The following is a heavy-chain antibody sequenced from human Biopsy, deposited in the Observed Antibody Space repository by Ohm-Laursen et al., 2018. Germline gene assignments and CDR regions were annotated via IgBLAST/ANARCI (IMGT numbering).Heavy chain of an antibody. Sequence: SLRLSCAASGFTFTSYAMHWVRQAPGKGLEWVAVISYDGSGEYYADSLQGRFIISRDNPKNTVDLQMNSLRAEDTAVYYCARGSNDFGGLYFPRWGQGTLLTVSS. V-gene: IGHV3-30*03. CDR2: ISYDGSGE. CDR3: ARGSNDFGGLYFPR. J-gene: IGHJ4*02. CDR1: GFTFTSYA. D-gene: IGHD4-23*01.